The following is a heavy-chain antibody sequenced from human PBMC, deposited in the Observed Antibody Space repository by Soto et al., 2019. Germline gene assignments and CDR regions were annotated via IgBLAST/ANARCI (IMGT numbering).Heavy chain of an antibody. Sequence: GASVKVSCKASGGTFSSYAISWVRQAPGQGLEWMGGIIPIFGTANYAQKFQGRVTITADESTSTAYMELSSLRSEDTAVYYCARCGSYGFFSYDYWGQGTLVTVSS. CDR1: GGTFSSYA. J-gene: IGHJ4*02. CDR3: ARCGSYGFFSYDY. CDR2: IIPIFGTA. D-gene: IGHD5-18*01. V-gene: IGHV1-69*13.